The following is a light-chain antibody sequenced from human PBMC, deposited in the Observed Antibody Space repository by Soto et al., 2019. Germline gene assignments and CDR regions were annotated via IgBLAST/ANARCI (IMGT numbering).Light chain of an antibody. Sequence: DIQVTQSPSSLSASVGERVTITCRASQSISSYLNWYQQIPGKAPKVLIYAASSLQSGVPSRFSGSGSGTEFTLTISSLQPDDFATYYCQQYYSYWTFGQGTKVDIK. CDR2: AAS. CDR3: QQYYSYWT. CDR1: QSISSY. J-gene: IGKJ1*01. V-gene: IGKV1-5*01.